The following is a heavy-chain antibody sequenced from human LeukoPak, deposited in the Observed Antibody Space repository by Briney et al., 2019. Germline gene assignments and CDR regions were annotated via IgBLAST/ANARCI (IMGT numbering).Heavy chain of an antibody. CDR2: INPNSGGT. Sequence: ASVKVSCKASGYTFTGYYMHWVRLAPGQGLEWMGWINPNSGGTNYAQKFQGRVTMTRDTSISTAYMELSRLRSDDTAVYYCARVSYDYVWGSYRYTRAFDIWGQGTMVTVSS. D-gene: IGHD3-16*02. CDR1: GYTFTGYY. CDR3: ARVSYDYVWGSYRYTRAFDI. J-gene: IGHJ3*02. V-gene: IGHV1-2*02.